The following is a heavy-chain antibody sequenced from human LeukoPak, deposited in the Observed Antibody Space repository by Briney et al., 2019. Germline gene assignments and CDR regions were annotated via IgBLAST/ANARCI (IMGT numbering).Heavy chain of an antibody. D-gene: IGHD2-15*01. CDR1: GYSFTSYW. V-gene: IGHV5-51*01. Sequence: GESLKISCKGSGYSFTSYWIGWVRQMPGKGLEWMGIIYPGDSDTRYSPSFQGQVTISADKSISTAYLELSRLRSDDTAVYYCARDLVVVVAANDYWGQGTLVTVSS. CDR3: ARDLVVVVAANDY. J-gene: IGHJ4*02. CDR2: IYPGDSDT.